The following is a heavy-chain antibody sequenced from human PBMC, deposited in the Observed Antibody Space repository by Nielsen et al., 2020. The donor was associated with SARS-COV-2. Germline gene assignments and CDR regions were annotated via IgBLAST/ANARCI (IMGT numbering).Heavy chain of an antibody. Sequence: GESLKISCVASGFTFSDYYITWIRQAPGKGLEWVSYISGRGDIIFYTDSVKGRFTISRDNAKNSLYLQMNSLRVEDTAVYYCARDLGYCYSTSCYTLAFDIWGQGTMVTVSS. CDR2: ISGRGDII. D-gene: IGHD2-2*02. CDR3: ARDLGYCYSTSCYTLAFDI. V-gene: IGHV3-11*04. CDR1: GFTFSDYY. J-gene: IGHJ3*02.